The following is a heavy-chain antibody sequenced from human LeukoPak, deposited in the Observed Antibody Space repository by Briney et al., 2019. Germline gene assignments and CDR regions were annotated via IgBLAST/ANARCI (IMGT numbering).Heavy chain of an antibody. Sequence: ASVKVSCKASGYTFTGYYMHWVRQAPGQGLEWMGWINPNSGGTNYAQKFQGRVTMTRDTSISTAYMELSRLRSDDTAVYYCARDGSIAARNYYYYYMDVWGKGTTVTVSS. CDR3: ARDGSIAARNYYYYYMDV. CDR2: INPNSGGT. CDR1: GYTFTGYY. J-gene: IGHJ6*03. V-gene: IGHV1-2*02. D-gene: IGHD6-6*01.